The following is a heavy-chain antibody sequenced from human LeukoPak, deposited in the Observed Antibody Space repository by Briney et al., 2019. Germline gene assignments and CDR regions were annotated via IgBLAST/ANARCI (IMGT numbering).Heavy chain of an antibody. Sequence: PGGALRLSCAASVFTFSSYSMSWVRQAPGRGLEWVSAIGGSGGNTYYADSVKGRFTISRDNSKNTLFLHMNSLRAEDTAVYYCADYVDAATENTIDYWGQGTLVTVSS. J-gene: IGHJ4*02. CDR3: ADYVDAATENTIDY. D-gene: IGHD3-10*02. V-gene: IGHV3-23*01. CDR1: VFTFSSYS. CDR2: IGGSGGNT.